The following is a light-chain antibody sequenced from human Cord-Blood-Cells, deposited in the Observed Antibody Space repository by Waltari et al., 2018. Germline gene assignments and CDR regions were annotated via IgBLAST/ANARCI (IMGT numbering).Light chain of an antibody. J-gene: IGLJ3*02. CDR2: GNN. Sequence: QSVLTQPPSVSGAPGQRVPISCTGSSSTIGAGYDVHWYQQLPGTAPKLLIYGNNNRPSGVPDRFSGSKSGTSASLAITGLQAEDEADYYCQSYDSSLSGWVFGGGTKLTVL. V-gene: IGLV1-40*01. CDR3: QSYDSSLSGWV. CDR1: SSTIGAGYD.